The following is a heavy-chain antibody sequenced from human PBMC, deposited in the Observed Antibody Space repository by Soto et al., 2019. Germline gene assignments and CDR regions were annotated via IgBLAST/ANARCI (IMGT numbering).Heavy chain of an antibody. CDR3: ARFPGEQWLPFDY. Sequence: QVQLVQSGAEVKKPGASVTVSCKASGYTVTGYYMHWVRQAPGQGLEWMGWINPNSGRTNYPQKCQGRVTMTRDTSISTAYMELSRLRSEDRAVYYCARFPGEQWLPFDYWGQGTLVTVSS. V-gene: IGHV1-2*02. CDR1: GYTVTGYY. J-gene: IGHJ4*02. CDR2: INPNSGRT. D-gene: IGHD6-19*01.